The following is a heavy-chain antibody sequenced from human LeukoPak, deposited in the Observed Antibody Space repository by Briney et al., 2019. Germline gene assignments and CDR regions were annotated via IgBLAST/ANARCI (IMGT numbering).Heavy chain of an antibody. CDR3: AKWDFFGDYFSFDP. V-gene: IGHV3-7*01. Sequence: GGSLRLSCAASGFTFRSDWMSWVRQAPGKGLEWVATIKHDLSETHYGDSVKGRFIVSRDNPKNSLFLQMNSLRVEDTALYFCAKWDFFGDYFSFDPRGQGTRVTVSS. CDR2: IKHDLSET. J-gene: IGHJ5*02. CDR1: GFTFRSDW. D-gene: IGHD1-26*01.